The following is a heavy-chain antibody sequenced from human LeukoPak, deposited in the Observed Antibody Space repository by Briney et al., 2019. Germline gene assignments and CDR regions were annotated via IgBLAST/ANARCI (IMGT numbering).Heavy chain of an antibody. CDR3: ARELPDYDILTGYLPYDAFDI. J-gene: IGHJ3*02. D-gene: IGHD3-9*01. V-gene: IGHV3-48*04. CDR1: GFIFSSYS. Sequence: PGGSLRLSCAASGFIFSSYSMNWVRQAPGKGLEWVSYISSSSSTIYYADSVKGRFIISRDNAKNSLYLQMNSLRAEDTAVYYCARELPDYDILTGYLPYDAFDIWGQGTMVTVSS. CDR2: ISSSSSTI.